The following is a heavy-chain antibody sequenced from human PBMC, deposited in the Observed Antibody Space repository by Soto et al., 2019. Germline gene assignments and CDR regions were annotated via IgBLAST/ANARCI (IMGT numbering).Heavy chain of an antibody. CDR1: GYTLTELS. CDR3: ATAQFGYGDYYYFDY. V-gene: IGHV1-24*01. D-gene: IGHD4-17*01. Sequence: EASVKVSCKVSGYTLTELSMHWVRQAPGKGLEWMGGFDPEDGETIYAQKFQGRVTMTEDTSTDTAYMELSSLRSEDTAVYYCATAQFGYGDYYYFDYWGQGTLVTVSS. J-gene: IGHJ4*02. CDR2: FDPEDGET.